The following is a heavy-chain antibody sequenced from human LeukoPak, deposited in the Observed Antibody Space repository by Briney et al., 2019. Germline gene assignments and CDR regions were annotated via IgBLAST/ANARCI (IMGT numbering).Heavy chain of an antibody. Sequence: PGGSLRLSCAASGFTVSSNYMSWVRQAPGKGLEWVSVIYSGGSTYYADSVKGRFTISRDNSKNTLYLQMNSLRAEDTAVYYCAREDIVAPMALPLRYFDLWGRGTLVTVSS. CDR3: AREDIVAPMALPLRYFDL. D-gene: IGHD5-12*01. J-gene: IGHJ2*01. CDR2: IYSGGST. V-gene: IGHV3-66*01. CDR1: GFTVSSNY.